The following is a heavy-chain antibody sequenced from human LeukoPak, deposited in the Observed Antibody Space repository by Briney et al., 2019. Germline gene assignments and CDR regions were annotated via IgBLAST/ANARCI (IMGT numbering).Heavy chain of an antibody. CDR2: IIPFLGIA. J-gene: IGHJ4*02. Sequence: GASVKVSCKASGDTFSISVFTWVRQAPGQGLEWMGRIIPFLGIANYAQQFQDKVTITADTSTNTIYMELTSLRFEDTAIYYCARVIGASYDFWXGQXAXDSWGQGTLVTVSS. V-gene: IGHV1-69*04. CDR1: GDTFSISV. CDR3: ARVIGASYDFWXGQXAXDS. D-gene: IGHD3-3*01.